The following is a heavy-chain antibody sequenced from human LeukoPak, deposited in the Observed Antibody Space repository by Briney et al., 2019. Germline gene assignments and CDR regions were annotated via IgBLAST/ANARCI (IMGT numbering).Heavy chain of an antibody. V-gene: IGHV3-30-3*01. D-gene: IGHD2/OR15-2a*01. Sequence: GGPLRLSCAASGFTFSSYAMHWVRQAPGKGLEWVAVTSYDGSNKYYADSVKGRFTISRDNSKNTLYLQMNSLRAEDTAVYYCARDLGVAASVLGRWGQGTLVTVSS. J-gene: IGHJ4*02. CDR2: TSYDGSNK. CDR3: ARDLGVAASVLGR. CDR1: GFTFSSYA.